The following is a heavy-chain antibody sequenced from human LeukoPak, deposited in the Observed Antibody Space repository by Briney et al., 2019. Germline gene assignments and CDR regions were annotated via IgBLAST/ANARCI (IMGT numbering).Heavy chain of an antibody. CDR1: GFTFSSHG. CDR2: ISSSSSYI. D-gene: IGHD6-19*01. Sequence: GGTLRLSCAASGFTFSSHGMNWVRQAPGKGLEWVSSISSSSSYIYYADSVKGRFTISRDNAKNSLYLQMNSLRAEDTAVYYCAGFTIAVAGTVDYWGQGTLVTVSS. J-gene: IGHJ4*02. CDR3: AGFTIAVAGTVDY. V-gene: IGHV3-21*01.